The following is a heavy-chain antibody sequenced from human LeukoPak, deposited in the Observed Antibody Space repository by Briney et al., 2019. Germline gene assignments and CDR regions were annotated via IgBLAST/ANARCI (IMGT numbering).Heavy chain of an antibody. CDR2: IHSDGSRS. J-gene: IGHJ5*02. V-gene: IGHV3-74*01. Sequence: GGSLRLSCAASGFTFSSYWMHWVRQAPGKGLVWVSRIHSDGSRSDYADSVKGRFTISRDNAKNTLYLQMSSLRAEDTAIYYCARDIVGATWGQGTLVIVSS. CDR1: GFTFSSYW. D-gene: IGHD1-26*01. CDR3: ARDIVGAT.